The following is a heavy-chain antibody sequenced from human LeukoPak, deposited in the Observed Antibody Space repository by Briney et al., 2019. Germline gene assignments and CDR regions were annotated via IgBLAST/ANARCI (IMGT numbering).Heavy chain of an antibody. J-gene: IGHJ4*02. D-gene: IGHD3-10*01. V-gene: IGHV4-38-2*02. Sequence: SETLSLTCTVSGYSISSDYYWGWIRQPPGKGLEWIGNIFHNGNTYYNPSLKSRVTMSIDTSKKQFSLKLRTATAADTAVYYCARHKLQWLREQNYYFDYWGQGTLVTVSS. CDR3: ARHKLQWLREQNYYFDY. CDR1: GYSISSDYY. CDR2: IFHNGNT.